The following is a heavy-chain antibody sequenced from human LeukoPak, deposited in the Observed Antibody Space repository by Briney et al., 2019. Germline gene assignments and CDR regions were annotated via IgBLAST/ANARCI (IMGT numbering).Heavy chain of an antibody. CDR2: ISGSGGST. Sequence: PGGSLRLSCAASGFTFSSYAMSWVRQAPRKGLKWVSAISGSGGSTYYADSVKGRFTISRDNSKNTLYLQMNSLRAEDTAVYYCAKAPYNPYSYGYYFDYWGQGTLVTVSS. CDR1: GFTFSSYA. V-gene: IGHV3-23*01. J-gene: IGHJ4*02. CDR3: AKAPYNPYSYGYYFDY. D-gene: IGHD5-18*01.